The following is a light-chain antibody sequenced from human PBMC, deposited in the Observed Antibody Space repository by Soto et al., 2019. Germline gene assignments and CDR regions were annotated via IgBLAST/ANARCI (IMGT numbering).Light chain of an antibody. CDR2: WAS. Sequence: DIVMTQSPDSLAVSLGERATINCKSSQSVLYSSSNKNYLAWYQQKPGHPPNLLIYWASTREFGVPDRFSGSGSGTDFTLTINGLQAEDVAFYYCQQYYSTPRTFGQGTKVEIK. CDR1: QSVLYSSSNKNY. J-gene: IGKJ1*01. V-gene: IGKV4-1*01. CDR3: QQYYSTPRT.